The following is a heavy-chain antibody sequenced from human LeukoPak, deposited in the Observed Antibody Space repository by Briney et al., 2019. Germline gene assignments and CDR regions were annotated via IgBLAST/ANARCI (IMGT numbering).Heavy chain of an antibody. V-gene: IGHV3-21*01. CDR1: GFIFSTYF. CDR2: ISSSSSSI. J-gene: IGHJ4*02. Sequence: GGSLRLSCAASGFIFSTYFMTWVRQASGKGLQWVSSISSSSSSIYFADSVKGRFTISRDNAKNSLYLQMNSLRAEDTAVYFCARVRGYSFDSWGQGTLVTVSS. D-gene: IGHD4-23*01. CDR3: ARVRGYSFDS.